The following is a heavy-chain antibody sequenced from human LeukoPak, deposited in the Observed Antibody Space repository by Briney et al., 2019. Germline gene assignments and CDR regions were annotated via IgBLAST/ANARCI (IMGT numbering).Heavy chain of an antibody. Sequence: SETLSLTCAVYGGSFSGYYWSWIRQPPGKGLEWIGEINHSGSTNYNPSLKSRVTISVDTSKNQFSLKLSSVTAADTAVYYCARAGGKRKYFQHWGQGTLVTVSS. CDR2: INHSGST. J-gene: IGHJ1*01. D-gene: IGHD3-16*01. V-gene: IGHV4-34*01. CDR1: GGSFSGYY. CDR3: ARAGGKRKYFQH.